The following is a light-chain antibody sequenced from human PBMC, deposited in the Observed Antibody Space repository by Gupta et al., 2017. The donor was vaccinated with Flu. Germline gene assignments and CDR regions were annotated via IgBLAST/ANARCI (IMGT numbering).Light chain of an antibody. Sequence: DAVMTQSPLSLPVTLGQPASISCRSSQSLVYSDGSAYLSWFPQRPGQSPRRLIYKGSNRDCGVPDRFSGSGSGTXFTLKIXSVEAEDVGVYYCMQSKSWPWTFGXGTKVEIK. CDR1: QSLVYSDGSAY. CDR2: KGS. J-gene: IGKJ1*01. V-gene: IGKV2-30*01. CDR3: MQSKSWPWT.